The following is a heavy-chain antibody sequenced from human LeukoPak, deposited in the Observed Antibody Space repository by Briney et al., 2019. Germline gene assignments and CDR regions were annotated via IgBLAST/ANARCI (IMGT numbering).Heavy chain of an antibody. CDR1: GGSISGGGYY. CDR3: ARADYDSSGYYPDY. Sequence: PSQALSLTCTVSGGSISGGGYYWSWIRQHPGKGLEWIGYIYYSGSTYYNPSLKSRVTISVDTSKNQFSLKLSSVTAADTAVYYCARADYDSSGYYPDYWGQGTLVTVSS. D-gene: IGHD3-22*01. V-gene: IGHV4-31*03. J-gene: IGHJ4*02. CDR2: IYYSGST.